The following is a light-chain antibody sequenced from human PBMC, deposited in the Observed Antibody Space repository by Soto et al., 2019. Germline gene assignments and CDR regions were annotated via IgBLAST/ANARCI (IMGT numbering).Light chain of an antibody. CDR2: EVS. CDR1: RSDVGAYNY. J-gene: IGLJ3*02. CDR3: SSYTSSSTWL. V-gene: IGLV2-14*03. Sequence: QSALTQPASVSGSRGQSITISCTGTRSDVGAYNYVSWYQQHPGKAPKLMIYEVSNRPSGVSNRFSGSKSANTASLTISGLQAGDEADYYCSSYTSSSTWLFGGGTKLTVL.